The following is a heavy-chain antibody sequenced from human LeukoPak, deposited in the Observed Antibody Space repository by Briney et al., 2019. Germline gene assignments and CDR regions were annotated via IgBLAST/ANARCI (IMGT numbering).Heavy chain of an antibody. CDR3: AKDTDPPPYYYDSSGPFDY. J-gene: IGHJ4*02. CDR1: GFTFSSYG. CDR2: ISYDGSNK. D-gene: IGHD3-22*01. Sequence: QTGGSLRLSCAASGFTFSSYGMHWVRQAPGKGLEWVAVISYDGSNKYYADSVKGRFTISRDNSKNTLYLQMSSLRAEDTAVYYCAKDTDPPPYYYDSSGPFDYWGQGTLVTVSS. V-gene: IGHV3-30*18.